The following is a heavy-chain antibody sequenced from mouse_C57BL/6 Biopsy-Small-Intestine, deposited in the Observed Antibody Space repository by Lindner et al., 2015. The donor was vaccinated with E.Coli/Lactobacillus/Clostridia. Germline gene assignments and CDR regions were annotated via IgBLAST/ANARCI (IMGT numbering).Heavy chain of an antibody. CDR1: GYTFTGYS. D-gene: IGHD2-1*01. J-gene: IGHJ4*01. CDR3: YYGNYIGAMDY. CDR2: IYPRSGDT. V-gene: IGHV1-81*01. Sequence: VQLQESGAELARPGASVKLSCKASGYTFTGYSISWVKQRTGQGLEWIGDIYPRSGDTYYNEKFKGKATLTADKSSSTAYMELRSLTSEDSAVYFCYYGNYIGAMDYWGQGTSVTDSS.